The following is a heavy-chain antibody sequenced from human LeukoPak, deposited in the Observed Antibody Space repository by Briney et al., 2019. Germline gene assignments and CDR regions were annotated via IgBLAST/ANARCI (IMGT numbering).Heavy chain of an antibody. CDR2: IIPIFGTA. CDR1: GGTFSSYA. V-gene: IGHV1-69*06. CDR3: AREKDGSGSYYGFDY. J-gene: IGHJ4*02. D-gene: IGHD3-10*01. Sequence: SVKVSCKAPGGTFSSYAISWVRQAPGQGLEWMGGIIPIFGTANYAQKFQGRVTITADKSTSTAYMELSSLRSEDTAVYYCAREKDGSGSYYGFDYWGQGTLVTVSS.